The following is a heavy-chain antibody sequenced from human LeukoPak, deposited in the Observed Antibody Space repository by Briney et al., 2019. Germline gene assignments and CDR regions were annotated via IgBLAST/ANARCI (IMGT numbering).Heavy chain of an antibody. CDR1: GFTFSSYS. D-gene: IGHD3-10*01. CDR2: ISSSSSYI. J-gene: IGHJ5*02. Sequence: GGSLRLSCAASGFTFSSYSMNWVRQAPGKGLEWVSYISSSSSYIYYADSVKGRFTISRDNAKNSLYLQMNSLRAEDTAVYYCAREYYGSGSHPSPNWFDPWGQGTLVTVSS. CDR3: AREYYGSGSHPSPNWFDP. V-gene: IGHV3-21*01.